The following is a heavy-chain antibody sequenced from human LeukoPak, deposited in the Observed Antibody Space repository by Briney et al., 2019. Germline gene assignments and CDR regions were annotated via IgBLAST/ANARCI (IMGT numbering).Heavy chain of an antibody. CDR3: AKLQYSSSSLSWFDP. Sequence: SGGSLRLSCAASGFTVSSNYMSWVRQAPGKGLEWVSVIYSGGSIYYADSVKGRFTISRDNSKNTLYLQMNSLRAEDTAVYYCAKLQYSSSSLSWFDPWGQGTLVTVSS. D-gene: IGHD6-6*01. V-gene: IGHV3-53*01. J-gene: IGHJ5*02. CDR2: IYSGGSI. CDR1: GFTVSSNY.